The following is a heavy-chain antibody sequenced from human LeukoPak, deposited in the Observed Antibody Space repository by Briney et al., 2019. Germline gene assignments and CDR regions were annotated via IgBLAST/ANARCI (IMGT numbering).Heavy chain of an antibody. D-gene: IGHD3-10*01. CDR3: ARHKDRSYGSGVDWFDP. Sequence: SETLSLTCTVSGGSISSYYWSWIRQPPGKGLEWIGYIYYSGSTNYNPSLKSRVTISVDTSKNQFPLKLSSVTAADTAVYYCARHKDRSYGSGVDWFDPWGQGTLVSVSS. CDR1: GGSISSYY. CDR2: IYYSGST. J-gene: IGHJ5*02. V-gene: IGHV4-59*01.